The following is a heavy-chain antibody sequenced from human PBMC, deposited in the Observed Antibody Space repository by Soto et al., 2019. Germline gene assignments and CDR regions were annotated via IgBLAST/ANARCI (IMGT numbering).Heavy chain of an antibody. CDR1: GFTFSSYS. Sequence: PGGSLRLSCAASGFTFSSYSMNWARQAPGKGLEWVSPISGSSIYIYYADSMKGRFTFSRDNAKNSLYLQMNSLRAEDTAVYYCARVSVDSSGCAFDYWGQGTLVTVSS. CDR3: ARVSVDSSGCAFDY. D-gene: IGHD3-22*01. J-gene: IGHJ4*02. V-gene: IGHV3-21*01. CDR2: ISGSSIYI.